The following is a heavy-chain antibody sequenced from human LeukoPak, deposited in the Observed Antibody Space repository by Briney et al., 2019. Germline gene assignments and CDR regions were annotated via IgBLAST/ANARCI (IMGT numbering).Heavy chain of an antibody. Sequence: ASVKVSCKASGYTFTGYYMHWVRQAPGQGLEWMGMNNPSGGSTIYAQKFQGRLTMTRDTSTSTVYMELTSLRSEDTAVYFCATGGYDWDAYDYWGQGTPVTVSS. CDR1: GYTFTGYY. J-gene: IGHJ4*02. D-gene: IGHD3-16*01. V-gene: IGHV1-46*01. CDR3: ATGGYDWDAYDY. CDR2: NNPSGGST.